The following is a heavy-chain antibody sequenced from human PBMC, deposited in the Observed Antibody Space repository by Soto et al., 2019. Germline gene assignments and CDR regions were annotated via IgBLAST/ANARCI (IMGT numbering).Heavy chain of an antibody. CDR2: IIPIFGTA. CDR3: ARGSRFLEWLRPHYYYGMDV. D-gene: IGHD3-3*01. J-gene: IGHJ6*02. Sequence: SVKVSCKASGGTFSSYAISWVRQAPGQGLEWMGGIIPIFGTANYAQKFQGRVTITADESTSTAYMELSSLRSEDTAVYYCARGSRFLEWLRPHYYYGMDVWGQGTTVTVSS. V-gene: IGHV1-69*13. CDR1: GGTFSSYA.